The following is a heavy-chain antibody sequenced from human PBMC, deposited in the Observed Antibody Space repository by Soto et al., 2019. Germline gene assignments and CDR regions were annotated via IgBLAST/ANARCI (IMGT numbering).Heavy chain of an antibody. V-gene: IGHV3-74*01. CDR1: GFTFSNYW. D-gene: IGHD6-13*01. J-gene: IGHJ4*02. Sequence: EVQLVESGGGLVQPGGSLRLSCAASGFTFSNYWMHWVRQPPGKGLLWVSRINTDGSSTNYAGSVEGRFTDSIDNAKNTLYLQMNRLRDDGTAEYYGVRGTSGWCGSDYWGQGSLVTVSS. CDR2: INTDGSST. CDR3: VRGTSGWCGSDY.